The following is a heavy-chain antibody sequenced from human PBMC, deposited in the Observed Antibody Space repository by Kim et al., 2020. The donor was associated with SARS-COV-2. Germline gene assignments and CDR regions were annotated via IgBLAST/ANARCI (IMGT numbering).Heavy chain of an antibody. CDR2: ISSSSSYI. CDR3: ARDWGPLGIVGATEYYFDY. Sequence: GGSLRLSCAASGFTFSSYSMNWVRQAPGKGLEWVSSISSSSSYIYYADSVKGRFTISRDNAKNSLYLQMNSLRAEDTAVYYCARDWGPLGIVGATEYYFDYWGQGTLVTVSS. J-gene: IGHJ4*02. D-gene: IGHD1-26*01. CDR1: GFTFSSYS. V-gene: IGHV3-21*01.